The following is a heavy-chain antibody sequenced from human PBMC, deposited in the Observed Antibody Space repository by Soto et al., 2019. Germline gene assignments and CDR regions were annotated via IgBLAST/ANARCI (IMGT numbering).Heavy chain of an antibody. Sequence: GGSLRLSCAASGFIFESFGMSWVRQAPGKGLEWISSISGSGFKKYYADSVKGRFTISRDNSKSTVYLELNNLSAEDTAVYHCAKXQGVELVPLATVDWFDPWGQGSVVTVSS. J-gene: IGHJ5*02. D-gene: IGHD1-26*01. CDR2: ISGSGFKK. CDR1: GFIFESFG. CDR3: AKXQGVELVPLATVDWFDP. V-gene: IGHV3-23*01.